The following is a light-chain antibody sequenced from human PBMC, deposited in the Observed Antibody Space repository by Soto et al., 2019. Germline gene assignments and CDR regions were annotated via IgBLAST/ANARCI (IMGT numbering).Light chain of an antibody. J-gene: IGLJ3*02. CDR3: QSYDSSLRGGV. CDR1: SSNIGAGYD. Sequence: QSVLTQPPSVSGAPGQRVTISCTGRSSNIGAGYDGHWYQQLPGTAPKLLIYGNSNRPSGVPDRFSGSKSGTSASLAITGLQAEDEADYYCQSYDSSLRGGVFGGGTQLTVL. V-gene: IGLV1-40*01. CDR2: GNS.